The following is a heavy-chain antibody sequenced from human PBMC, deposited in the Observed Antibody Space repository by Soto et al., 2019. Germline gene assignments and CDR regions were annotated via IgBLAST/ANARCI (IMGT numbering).Heavy chain of an antibody. J-gene: IGHJ4*02. CDR1: GYTFTGYY. CDR2: INPNSGGT. D-gene: IGHD2-2*01. V-gene: IGHV1-2*04. CDR3: ARERSASWRYFDY. Sequence: ASVKVSCKASGYTFTGYYMHWVRQAPGQGLEWMGWINPNSGGTNYAQKFQGWVTMTRDTSISTAYMELSRLRSDDTAVYYCARERSASWRYFDYWGQGTLVTVPS.